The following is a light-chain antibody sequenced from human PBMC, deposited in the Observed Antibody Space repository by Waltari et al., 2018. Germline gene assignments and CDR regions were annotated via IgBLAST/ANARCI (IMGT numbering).Light chain of an antibody. J-gene: IGKJ2*01. Sequence: DIVLTQSPATLSLSPGERATLSCTASQSVSKFVAWYQQRRGQPPRLLIYDASYRASGVPARFSGSGSGTDFTLTISSLETEDFAVYYCQQRSEWPAVYAFGQGTNLEMK. V-gene: IGKV3-11*01. CDR3: QQRSEWPAVYA. CDR2: DAS. CDR1: QSVSKF.